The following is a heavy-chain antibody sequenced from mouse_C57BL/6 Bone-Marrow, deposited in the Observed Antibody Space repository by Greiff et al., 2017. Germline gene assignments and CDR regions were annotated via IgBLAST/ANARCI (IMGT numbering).Heavy chain of an antibody. CDR2: IWSGGST. V-gene: IGHV2-2*02. D-gene: IGHD1-1*01. Sequence: VQRVESGPGLVQPSQSLSITCTVSGFSLTSYGVHWVRQSPGKGLEWLGVIWSGGSTDYNAAFISRLSISKDNSKSQVFFKMNSLQANATAIYYCARKGDYGSSYAWFAYWGQGTLVTVSA. CDR3: ARKGDYGSSYAWFAY. CDR1: GFSLTSYG. J-gene: IGHJ3*01.